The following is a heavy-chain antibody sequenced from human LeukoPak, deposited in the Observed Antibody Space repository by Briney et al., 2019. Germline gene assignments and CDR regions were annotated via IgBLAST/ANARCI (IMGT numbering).Heavy chain of an antibody. D-gene: IGHD6-13*01. V-gene: IGHV3-30*18. CDR1: GFTFSSYG. Sequence: GRSLRLSCAASGFTFSSYGMHWVRQAPGKGLEWVAVISYDGSNKYYADSVKGRFTISSDNSKNTLYLQMNSLRAEDTAVYYCAKEVIAAAGRGTNWFDPWGQGTLVTVSS. CDR3: AKEVIAAAGRGTNWFDP. J-gene: IGHJ5*02. CDR2: ISYDGSNK.